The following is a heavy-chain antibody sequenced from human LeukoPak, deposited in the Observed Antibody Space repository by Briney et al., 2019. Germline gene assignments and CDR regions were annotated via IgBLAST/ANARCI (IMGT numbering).Heavy chain of an antibody. CDR3: ARLKSDYDFWSGYYTRLDYFDY. J-gene: IGHJ4*02. D-gene: IGHD3-3*01. CDR2: INHSGST. Sequence: SETLSLTCTVSGGSISGSSYYWGWIRQPPGKGLEWIGEINHSGSTNYNPSLKSRVTISVDTSKNQFSLKLSSVTAADTAVYYCARLKSDYDFWSGYYTRLDYFDYWGQGTLVTVSS. CDR1: GGSISGSSYY. V-gene: IGHV4-39*07.